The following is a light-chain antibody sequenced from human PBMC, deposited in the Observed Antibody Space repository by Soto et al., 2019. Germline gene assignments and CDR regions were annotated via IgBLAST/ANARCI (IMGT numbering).Light chain of an antibody. Sequence: DIQMTQSPSTLSASVGDRVTITCRASQGISRWLAWYQQRPGKAPKLLIYDASTLHSGVSSRFSGSGSGTEFTLTISSLQPNDSATYYCQQYTTYWTFGQGTKGDIK. CDR3: QQYTTYWT. CDR2: DAS. CDR1: QGISRW. V-gene: IGKV1-5*01. J-gene: IGKJ1*01.